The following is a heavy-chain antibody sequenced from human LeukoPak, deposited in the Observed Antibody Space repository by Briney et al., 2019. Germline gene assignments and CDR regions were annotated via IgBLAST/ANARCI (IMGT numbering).Heavy chain of an antibody. CDR1: GFTFNNYA. CDR3: ARDEWFGEFYYYYGMDV. V-gene: IGHV3-48*04. D-gene: IGHD3-10*01. CDR2: ISSSGSTI. Sequence: GGSLRLSCAASGFTFNNYAMNWVRQAPGKGLEWVSYISSSGSTIYYADSVKGRFTISRDNAKNSLYLQMNSLRAEDTAVYYCARDEWFGEFYYYYGMDVWGQGTTVTVSS. J-gene: IGHJ6*02.